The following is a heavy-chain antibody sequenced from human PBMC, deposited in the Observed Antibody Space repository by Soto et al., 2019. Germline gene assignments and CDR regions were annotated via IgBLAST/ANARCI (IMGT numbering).Heavy chain of an antibody. Sequence: LSLTCTLPRRSVRSGRYYWILILQPPGQGLEWIGYIYYSGSTNYNPSLKSRVTISLDTTKNQFSLKLSSVTAADAVLYCCEKDSAGKCLGLIRWGQGTLVTVSS. J-gene: IGHJ4*02. CDR1: RRSVRSGRYY. V-gene: IGHV4-61*01. CDR3: EKDSAGKCLGLIR. D-gene: IGHD2-15*01. CDR2: IYYSGST.